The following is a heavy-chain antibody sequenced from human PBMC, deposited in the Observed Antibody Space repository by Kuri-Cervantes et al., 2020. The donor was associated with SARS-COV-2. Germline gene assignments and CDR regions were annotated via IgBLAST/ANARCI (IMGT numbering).Heavy chain of an antibody. J-gene: IGHJ1*01. CDR3: TTGGYYDSSGYEYFQH. CDR1: GATIRNYA. Sequence: SVKVSCKASGATIRNYAITWVRQAPGQGLEWMGRSIPMFGTAQYAQKFQGRVTIIADESTSTAYMELSSLRSEDTAVYYCTTGGYYDSSGYEYFQHWGQGTLVTVSS. V-gene: IGHV1-69*13. D-gene: IGHD3-22*01. CDR2: SIPMFGTA.